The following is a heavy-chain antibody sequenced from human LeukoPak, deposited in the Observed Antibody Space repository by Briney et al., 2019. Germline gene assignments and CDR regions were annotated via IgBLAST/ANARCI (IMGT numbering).Heavy chain of an antibody. Sequence: GGSLRLSCAASGFTFSSYSMNWVRRAPGKGLEWVSSISSSSSYIYYADSVKGRFTISRDNAKNSLYLQMNSLRAEDTAVYYCARDWSSGFDYWGQGTLVTVSS. CDR3: ARDWSSGFDY. V-gene: IGHV3-21*01. CDR2: ISSSSSYI. CDR1: GFTFSSYS. J-gene: IGHJ4*02. D-gene: IGHD3-22*01.